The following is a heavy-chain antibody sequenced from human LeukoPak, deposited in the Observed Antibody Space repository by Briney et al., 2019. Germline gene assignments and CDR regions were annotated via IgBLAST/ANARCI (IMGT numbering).Heavy chain of an antibody. V-gene: IGHV3-30-3*01. CDR3: ARDSEGQYDSSKDY. CDR2: ISYDGSNK. J-gene: IGHJ4*02. D-gene: IGHD3-22*01. CDR1: GFTFSSYA. Sequence: GGSLRLSCAASGFTFSSYAMHWVRQAPGKGLEWVAVISYDGSNKYYADSVKGRFTISRDNSKNTLYLQMNSLRAEDTAVYYCARDSEGQYDSSKDYWGQGTLVTVSS.